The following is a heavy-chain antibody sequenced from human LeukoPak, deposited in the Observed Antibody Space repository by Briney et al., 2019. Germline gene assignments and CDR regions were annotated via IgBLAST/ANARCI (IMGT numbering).Heavy chain of an antibody. CDR1: GYTFTDYF. Sequence: ASVKVSCKASGYTFTDYFMHWVRQAPGQGLEWMGWINPNSGGTNYAQKFQGRVTMTRDTSISTAYMELSRLRSDDTAVYYCARGGRAVKGAFDIWGQGTMVTVSS. V-gene: IGHV1-2*02. D-gene: IGHD3-10*01. J-gene: IGHJ3*02. CDR2: INPNSGGT. CDR3: ARGGRAVKGAFDI.